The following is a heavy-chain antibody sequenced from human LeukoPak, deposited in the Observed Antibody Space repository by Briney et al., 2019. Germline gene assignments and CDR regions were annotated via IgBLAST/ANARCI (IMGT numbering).Heavy chain of an antibody. Sequence: ASVKVSCKASGYTFTSYGISWVRQAPGQGLEWMGWISAYNGNTNYAQKFQGWVTMTRDTSISTAYMELSRLRSDDTAVYYCARDNYVWGSYRYSFDYWGQGTLVTVSS. D-gene: IGHD3-16*02. J-gene: IGHJ4*02. CDR3: ARDNYVWGSYRYSFDY. CDR1: GYTFTSYG. V-gene: IGHV1-18*01. CDR2: ISAYNGNT.